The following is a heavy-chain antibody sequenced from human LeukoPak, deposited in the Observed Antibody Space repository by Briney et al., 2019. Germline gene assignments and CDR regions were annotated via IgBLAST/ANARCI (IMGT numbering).Heavy chain of an antibody. CDR2: INPSGGST. V-gene: IGHV1-46*01. D-gene: IGHD6-19*01. CDR1: GYTFTGYY. Sequence: ASVKVSCKASGYTFTGYYMHWVRQAPGQGLEWMGIINPSGGSTSYAQKFQGRVTMTREMSTSTVDMELSSLRSEDTAVYYCARLAVAGSDYYYYYMDVWGKGTTVTISS. CDR3: ARLAVAGSDYYYYYMDV. J-gene: IGHJ6*03.